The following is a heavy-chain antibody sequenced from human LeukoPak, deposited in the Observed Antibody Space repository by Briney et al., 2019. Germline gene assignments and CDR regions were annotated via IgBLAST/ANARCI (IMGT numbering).Heavy chain of an antibody. CDR2: ISSSGSTI. CDR3: ARVQITMVRGVMVPYDWFDP. CDR1: GFTFSSYE. D-gene: IGHD3-10*01. V-gene: IGHV3-48*03. J-gene: IGHJ5*02. Sequence: PGGSLRLSCAASGFTFSSYEMNWVRQAPGKGLKWVSYISSSGSTIYYADSVKGRFTISRDNAKNSLYLQMNSQRAEDTAVYYCARVQITMVRGVMVPYDWFDPWGQGTLVTVSS.